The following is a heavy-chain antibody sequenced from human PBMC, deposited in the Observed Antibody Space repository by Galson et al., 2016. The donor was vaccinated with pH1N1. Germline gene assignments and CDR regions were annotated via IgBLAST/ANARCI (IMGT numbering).Heavy chain of an antibody. CDR2: IYLGGSLI. D-gene: IGHD4-17*01. CDR3: ARQNDYGDYRGDAFDI. J-gene: IGHJ3*02. Sequence: QSGAEVKKPGESLKISCKGSGHKFTSSWIGWVRQMPGKGLEWMGIIYLGGSLIRYRPSFQGQVTISADKSVNIVYLEWGSLKASDTAMYYCARQNDYGDYRGDAFDIWGQGTVVIVSS. CDR1: GHKFTSSW. V-gene: IGHV5-51*01.